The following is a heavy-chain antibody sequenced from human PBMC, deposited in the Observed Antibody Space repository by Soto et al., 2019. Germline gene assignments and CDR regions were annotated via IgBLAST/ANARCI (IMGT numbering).Heavy chain of an antibody. D-gene: IGHD5-12*01. Sequence: SETLSLTCTVSGGSISSSSYYWGWIRQPPGKGLEWIGSIYYSGSTYYNPSLKSRVTISVDTSKNQFSLKLSSVTAADTAVYYCARLPRGYSGYDFLYWGQGTLVTVSS. V-gene: IGHV4-39*01. CDR2: IYYSGST. CDR1: GGSISSSSYY. CDR3: ARLPRGYSGYDFLY. J-gene: IGHJ4*02.